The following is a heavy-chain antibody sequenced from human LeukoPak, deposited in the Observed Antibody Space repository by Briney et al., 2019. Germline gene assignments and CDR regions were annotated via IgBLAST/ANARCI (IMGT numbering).Heavy chain of an antibody. CDR1: GFTFSSYA. CDR2: ITSSSSTI. CDR3: ARVVVGATRYFDY. J-gene: IGHJ4*02. D-gene: IGHD1-26*01. Sequence: GGSLRLSCAASGFTFSSYAMSWVRQAPGKGLEWVSYITSSSSTIYYGDSVKGRFTISRDNAKNSLYLQMNSLRAEDTAVYYCARVVVGATRYFDYWGQGTLVTVSS. V-gene: IGHV3-48*01.